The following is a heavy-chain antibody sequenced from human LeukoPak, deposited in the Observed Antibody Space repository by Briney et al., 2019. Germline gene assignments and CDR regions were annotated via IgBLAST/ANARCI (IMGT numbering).Heavy chain of an antibody. J-gene: IGHJ4*02. D-gene: IGHD4-17*01. CDR2: IWYDGSNK. V-gene: IGHV3-33*01. Sequence: GGSLRLSCAASGFTFSSYGMRWVRQAPGKGLEWVAVIWYDGSNKYYADSVKGRFTISRDNSKNTLYLQMNSLRAEDTAVYYCATTIGYGAAGTEENWGQGTLVTVSS. CDR3: ATTIGYGAAGTEEN. CDR1: GFTFSSYG.